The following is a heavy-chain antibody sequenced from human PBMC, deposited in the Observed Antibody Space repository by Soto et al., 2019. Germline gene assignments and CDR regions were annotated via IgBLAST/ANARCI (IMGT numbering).Heavy chain of an antibody. D-gene: IGHD3-22*01. Sequence: PSETLSLTCAVSGYSISSGYYWGWIRQPPGKGLEWIGSIYHSGSTYYNPSLKSRVTIPVDTSKNQFSLKLSSVTAADTAVYYCARHYYDSSGYNFDYWGQGTLVTVSS. V-gene: IGHV4-38-2*01. J-gene: IGHJ4*02. CDR2: IYHSGST. CDR1: GYSISSGYY. CDR3: ARHYYDSSGYNFDY.